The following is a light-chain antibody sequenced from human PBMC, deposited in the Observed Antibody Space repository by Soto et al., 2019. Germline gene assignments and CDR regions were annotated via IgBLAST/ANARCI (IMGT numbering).Light chain of an antibody. J-gene: IGKJ4*01. CDR1: QSVTSRY. CDR3: QQYFTWPSLT. CDR2: GAS. Sequence: EIVLTQSPGTLSLSPGERGTLSCRASQSVTSRYLAWYQQKPGQAPRLLIYGASTMATGSPARLSGSGSGTEFTLTISSLQSEDFGVYYCQQYFTWPSLTFGGGTKVEIK. V-gene: IGKV3-15*01.